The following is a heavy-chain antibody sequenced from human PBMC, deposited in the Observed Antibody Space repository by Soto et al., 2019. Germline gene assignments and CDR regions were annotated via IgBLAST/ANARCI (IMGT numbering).Heavy chain of an antibody. CDR2: SSYGGIT. CDR3: ARARKATYITGGFDS. V-gene: IGHV4-59*01. D-gene: IGHD3-3*01. Sequence: SETLSLTCSVSGGSISDYYWSWLRQSPEKGLEYIAYSSYGGITNLNGALNGRVTMSIDTSKNQFSLKATSLTAADTAVYYCARARKATYITGGFDSWGQGTLVTVPQ. CDR1: GGSISDYY. J-gene: IGHJ4*02.